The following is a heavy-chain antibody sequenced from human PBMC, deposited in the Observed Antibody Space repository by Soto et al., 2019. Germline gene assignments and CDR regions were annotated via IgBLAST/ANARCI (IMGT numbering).Heavy chain of an antibody. Sequence: EVQLLESGGGLVQPGGSLRLSCAASGFTFSSYAMSWVRQAPGKGLEWVSAISGSGGSTYYADSVKGRFTIARDNSKNTLYLQMNSLRAEDTAVYYCAKDAYTGDYSSGWYPHAFDIWGQGTMVTVSS. CDR3: AKDAYTGDYSSGWYPHAFDI. D-gene: IGHD6-19*01. J-gene: IGHJ3*02. CDR2: ISGSGGST. V-gene: IGHV3-23*01. CDR1: GFTFSSYA.